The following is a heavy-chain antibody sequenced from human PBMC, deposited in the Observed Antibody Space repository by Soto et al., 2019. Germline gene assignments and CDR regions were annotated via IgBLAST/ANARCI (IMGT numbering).Heavy chain of an antibody. D-gene: IGHD3-3*01. CDR1: GGSFSGYY. V-gene: IGHV4-34*01. Sequence: PSETLSLTCAVYGGSFSGYYWSWIRQPPGKGLEWIGEINHSGSTNYNPSLKSRVTISVDTSKNQFSLKLSSVTAADTAVYYCARASTLYDFWSGYYTGYFDYWGQGTLVTVSS. CDR2: INHSGST. CDR3: ARASTLYDFWSGYYTGYFDY. J-gene: IGHJ4*02.